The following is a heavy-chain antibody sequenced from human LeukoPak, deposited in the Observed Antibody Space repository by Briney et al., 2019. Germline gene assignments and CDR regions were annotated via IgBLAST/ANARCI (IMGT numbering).Heavy chain of an antibody. V-gene: IGHV1-2*02. D-gene: IGHD5-18*01. J-gene: IGHJ5*02. CDR3: ARDIVMVTYWFDP. CDR2: INPISGGT. CDR1: GYTFTGYY. Sequence: ASVKVSCKASGYTFTGYYMHWVRQAPGQGLEWMGWINPISGGTNYAQKFQGRVTMTRDTSISTAYMELSRLRSDDTAVYYCARDIVMVTYWFDPWGQGTLVTVSS.